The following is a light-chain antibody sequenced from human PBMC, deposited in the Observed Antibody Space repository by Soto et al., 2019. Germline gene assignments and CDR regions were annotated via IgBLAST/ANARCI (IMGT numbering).Light chain of an antibody. CDR3: QHYGASRWT. Sequence: EVVLTQSPDTLSLSPGERATLSCRTSQTVSNKYLTWYQQKPGQPPRLLTYGASSRATGVPDRFSGSGSGTDFTLTISRLEPEDFGMYYCQHYGASRWTFGQGTKVEIK. CDR2: GAS. V-gene: IGKV3-20*01. CDR1: QTVSNKY. J-gene: IGKJ1*01.